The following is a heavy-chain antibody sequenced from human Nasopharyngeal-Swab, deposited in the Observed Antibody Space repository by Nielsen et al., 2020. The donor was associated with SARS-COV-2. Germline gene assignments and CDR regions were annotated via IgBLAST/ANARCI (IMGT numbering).Heavy chain of an antibody. Sequence: GRSLRLSCVASGFPFSPYGMNWVRQAPGKGLEWLSYIATSSSTSYYADSVKGRFTISRDTAKNSLYLQMNSLRADDTAVYYCVRDGALIQLWLLPHALDIWGQGTLVTVSS. CDR2: IATSSSTS. D-gene: IGHD5-18*01. V-gene: IGHV3-48*04. CDR3: VRDGALIQLWLLPHALDI. J-gene: IGHJ3*02. CDR1: GFPFSPYG.